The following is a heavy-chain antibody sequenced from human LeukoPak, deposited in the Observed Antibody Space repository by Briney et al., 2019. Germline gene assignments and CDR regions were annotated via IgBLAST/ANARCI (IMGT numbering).Heavy chain of an antibody. CDR2: ISSSSSYI. CDR1: GFTFSSYS. V-gene: IGHV3-21*01. D-gene: IGHD3-3*01. J-gene: IGHJ5*02. Sequence: PGGSLRLSCAASGFTFSSYSMNWVRQAPGKGPEWVSSISSSSSYIYYADSVKGRFTISRDNAKNSLYLQMNSLRAEDTAVYYCARDYDFWSGYSYNWFDPWGRGTLVTVSS. CDR3: ARDYDFWSGYSYNWFDP.